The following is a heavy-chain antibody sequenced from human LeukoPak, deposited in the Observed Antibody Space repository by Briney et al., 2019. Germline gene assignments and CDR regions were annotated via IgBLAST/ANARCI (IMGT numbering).Heavy chain of an antibody. D-gene: IGHD3-10*01. V-gene: IGHV4-38-2*02. CDR3: ARTRYGSLDY. CDR1: GYSISSGYY. CDR2: IYYSGST. J-gene: IGHJ4*02. Sequence: SETLSLTCTVSGYSISSGYYWGWIRQPPGKGLEWIGSIYYSGSTYYNPSLKSRVTISVDTSKNQFSLKLSSVTAADTAVYYCARTRYGSLDYWGQGTLVTVSS.